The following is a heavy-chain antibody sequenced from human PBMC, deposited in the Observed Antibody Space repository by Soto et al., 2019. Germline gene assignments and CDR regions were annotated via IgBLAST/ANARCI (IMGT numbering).Heavy chain of an antibody. J-gene: IGHJ4*02. Sequence: SETLSLTCTVSGGSISSSSYYWGWIRQPPGKGLEWIGTIYYSGSTYYHPSLKRRVTISVDTSKNQFSLKLSSVTAADTSVYYCARHEAPSGWYFDYWGQGTLVTVSS. CDR1: GGSISSSSYY. CDR2: IYYSGST. V-gene: IGHV4-39*01. D-gene: IGHD6-19*01. CDR3: ARHEAPSGWYFDY.